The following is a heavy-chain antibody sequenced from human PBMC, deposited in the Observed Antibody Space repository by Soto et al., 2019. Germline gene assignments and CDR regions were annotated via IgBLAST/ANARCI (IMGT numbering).Heavy chain of an antibody. D-gene: IGHD6-13*01. V-gene: IGHV1-46*01. Sequence: ASVKVSCKASGYTFTSYYMHWVRQAPGQGLEWMGIINPSGGSTSYAQKFQGRVTMTRDTSTSTVYMELSSLRSEDTAVYYCARAIGESSSWPSTWDYWGQGTPVTVYS. CDR3: ARAIGESSSWPSTWDY. CDR2: INPSGGST. CDR1: GYTFTSYY. J-gene: IGHJ4*02.